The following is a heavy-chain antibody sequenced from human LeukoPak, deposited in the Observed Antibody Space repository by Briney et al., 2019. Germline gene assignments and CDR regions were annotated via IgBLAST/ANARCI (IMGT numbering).Heavy chain of an antibody. CDR3: AREGGGYGSGRYGMDV. CDR2: IWYDGSNK. V-gene: IGHV3-33*01. CDR1: GFTFSSYG. J-gene: IGHJ6*02. D-gene: IGHD3-10*01. Sequence: PGRSLRLSCAASGFTFSSYGMHWVRQAPGKGLEWVAVIWYDGSNKYYADSVKGRFTISRDNSKNTLYLQMNSLRAEDTAVYYCAREGGGYGSGRYGMDVWGQGTTVTVSS.